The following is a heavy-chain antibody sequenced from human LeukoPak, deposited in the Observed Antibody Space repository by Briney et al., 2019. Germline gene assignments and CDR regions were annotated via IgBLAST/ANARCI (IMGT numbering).Heavy chain of an antibody. CDR3: ALYSTHPVGY. D-gene: IGHD6-13*01. J-gene: IGHJ4*02. CDR2: ISSSSSHI. CDR1: GFTFSNYN. V-gene: IGHV3-21*01. Sequence: PGGSLRLSCAASGFTFSNYNMNWVRQAPGKGLEWVSSISSSSSHIYYADSVKGRFTTSRDNAKNSLYLQKNSLRTEDTAVYYCALYSTHPVGYWGQGTLVTVSS.